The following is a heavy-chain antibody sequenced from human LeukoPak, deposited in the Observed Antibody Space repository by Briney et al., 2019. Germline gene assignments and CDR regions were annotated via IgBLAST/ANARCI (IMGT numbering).Heavy chain of an antibody. J-gene: IGHJ4*02. D-gene: IGHD2-2*01. CDR1: GYTFTSYG. Sequence: GASVKVSCKASGYTFTSYGISRVRQAPGQGLEWMGWISAYNGNTNYAQKLQGRVTMTTDTSTSTAYMELRSLRSDDTAVYYCAGLHCSSTSCFPLYWGQGTLVTVSS. V-gene: IGHV1-18*04. CDR2: ISAYNGNT. CDR3: AGLHCSSTSCFPLY.